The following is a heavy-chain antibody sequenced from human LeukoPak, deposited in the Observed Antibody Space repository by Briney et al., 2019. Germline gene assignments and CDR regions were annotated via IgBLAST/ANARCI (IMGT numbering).Heavy chain of an antibody. CDR1: GRSISNYY. D-gene: IGHD4-17*01. V-gene: IGHV4-59*01. J-gene: IGHJ4*02. CDR3: ARLKATVSIHAYFDS. Sequence: SETLSLTCTVSGRSISNYYWTWIRQPPGKGLEWIGYIYYNGITNYNPSLKSRVSISSDTSKNQFSLELSSVTAADTAVYYCARLKATVSIHAYFDSWGQGTLVTVSS. CDR2: IYYNGIT.